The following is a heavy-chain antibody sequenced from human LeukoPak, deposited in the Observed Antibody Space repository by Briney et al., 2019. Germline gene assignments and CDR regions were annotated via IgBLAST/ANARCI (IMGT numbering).Heavy chain of an antibody. V-gene: IGHV3-74*01. Sequence: GGSLRHSCVASGFTFSSFWMHWVRQTPEKGLVWVSRINNDGSTTSYADSVKGRFTISRDNARNTLYLQMNSLRAEDTAVYYCARGHGDSGNDYWGQGTLVTVSS. CDR3: ARGHGDSGNDY. CDR1: GFTFSSFW. D-gene: IGHD6-19*01. CDR2: INNDGSTT. J-gene: IGHJ4*02.